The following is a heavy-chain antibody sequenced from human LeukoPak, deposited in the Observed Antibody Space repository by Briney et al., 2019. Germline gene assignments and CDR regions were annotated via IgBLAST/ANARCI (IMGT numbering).Heavy chain of an antibody. CDR2: LYISGST. D-gene: IGHD3-10*01. Sequence: SETLSLTCSVSGASISSYYYNWIRQTAGGGLEWIGRLYISGSTDYNPSLKSRDTISVDTSNNQFFLELTSVTAADTAVYFCARDLSGSLYFDYWGQGVLVTVSS. J-gene: IGHJ4*02. V-gene: IGHV4-4*07. CDR1: GASISSYY. CDR3: ARDLSGSLYFDY.